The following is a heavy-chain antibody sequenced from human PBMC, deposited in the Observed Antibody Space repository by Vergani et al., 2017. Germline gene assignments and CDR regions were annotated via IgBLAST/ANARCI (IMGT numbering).Heavy chain of an antibody. CDR1: GFTFSSYA. J-gene: IGHJ4*02. V-gene: IGHV3-30*01. CDR2: ISYDGSNK. D-gene: IGHD5-12*01. CDR3: ARGIVATIGDY. Sequence: QVQLVESGGGVVQPGRSLRLSCAASGFTFSSYAMHWVRQAPGKGLEWVAVISYDGSNKYCADSVKGRFTISRDNSKNTLYLQMNSLRAEDTAVYYCARGIVATIGDYWGQGTLVTVSS.